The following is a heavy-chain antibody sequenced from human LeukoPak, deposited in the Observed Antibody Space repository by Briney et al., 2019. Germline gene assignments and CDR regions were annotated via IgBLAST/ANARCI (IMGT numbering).Heavy chain of an antibody. V-gene: IGHV3-23*01. J-gene: IGHJ3*02. CDR1: GFTLRFYA. Sequence: PGGSLRLSCAGSGFTLRFYAMTWVRQAPGKGLEWVSGISGDASVSKDADSVKGRFNISRDNSKNTLYLQLNSLRVEDTDIYYCAKAYSSSLYGDAFHIWGQGTMVTVSP. D-gene: IGHD6-13*01. CDR2: ISGDASVS. CDR3: AKAYSSSLYGDAFHI.